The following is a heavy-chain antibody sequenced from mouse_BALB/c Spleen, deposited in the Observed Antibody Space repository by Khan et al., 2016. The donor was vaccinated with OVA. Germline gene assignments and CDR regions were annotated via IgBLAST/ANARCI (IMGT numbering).Heavy chain of an antibody. J-gene: IGHJ1*01. Sequence: QLVQSGGGLVQPGGSRKLSCAASGFTFSSFGIHWVRQAPKKGLEWVAYISSGSSTIYYVDTVKGRFTISRDIPKNTLFLQMTSLRSEDTAMYYCARSGGNFHWYFDVWGAGTSVTVSS. D-gene: IGHD2-1*01. V-gene: IGHV5-17*02. CDR3: ARSGGNFHWYFDV. CDR1: GFTFSSFG. CDR2: ISSGSSTI.